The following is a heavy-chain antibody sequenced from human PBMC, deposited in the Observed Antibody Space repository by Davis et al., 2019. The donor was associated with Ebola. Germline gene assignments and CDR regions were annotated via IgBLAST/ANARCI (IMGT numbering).Heavy chain of an antibody. V-gene: IGHV3-21*01. CDR1: GFTLSGYW. CDR3: ARDKFYYDSSGYGYYYGMDV. J-gene: IGHJ6*02. Sequence: PGGSLRLSCAASGFTLSGYWMHWVRQAPGKGLEWVSSIGSSSSYIYYADSVKGRFTISSDNAKKSLYLHMNSLRAEDTAVYYCARDKFYYDSSGYGYYYGMDVWGQGTTVTVSS. D-gene: IGHD3-22*01. CDR2: IGSSSSYI.